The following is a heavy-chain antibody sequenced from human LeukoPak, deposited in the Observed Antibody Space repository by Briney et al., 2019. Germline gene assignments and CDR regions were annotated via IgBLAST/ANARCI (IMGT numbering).Heavy chain of an antibody. CDR1: GYTFTSYG. Sequence: ASVKVSCKASGYTFTSYGISWVRQAPGQGLEWMGWISAYNGNTNYAQKLQGRVTMTTDTSTSTAYMELSSLRSEDTAVYYCARSTDSSSWTPFDYWGQGTLVTVSS. J-gene: IGHJ4*02. CDR3: ARSTDSSSWTPFDY. V-gene: IGHV1-18*01. D-gene: IGHD6-13*01. CDR2: ISAYNGNT.